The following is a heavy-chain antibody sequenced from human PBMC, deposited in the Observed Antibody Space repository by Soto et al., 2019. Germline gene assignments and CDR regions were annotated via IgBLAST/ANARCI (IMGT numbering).Heavy chain of an antibody. CDR1: GYTFTSYD. CDR3: ARSLLLWFGELGYYYGMDV. D-gene: IGHD3-10*01. V-gene: IGHV1-8*01. J-gene: IGHJ6*02. CDR2: MNPNSGNT. Sequence: ASVKVSCKASGYTFTSYDINWVRQATGQGPEWMGWMNPNSGNTGYAQKFQGRVTMTRNTSISTAYMELSSLRSEDTAVYYCARSLLLWFGELGYYYGMDVWGQGTTVTVSS.